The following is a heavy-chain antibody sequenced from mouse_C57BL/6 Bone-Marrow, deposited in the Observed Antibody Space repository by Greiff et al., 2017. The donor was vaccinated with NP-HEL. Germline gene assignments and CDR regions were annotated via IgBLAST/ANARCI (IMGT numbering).Heavy chain of an antibody. V-gene: IGHV1-62-2*01. D-gene: IGHD1-1*01. Sequence: VQRVESGAELVKPGASVKLSCKASGYTFTEYTIHWVKQRSGQGLEWIGWFYPGSGSIKYNEKFKDKATLTADKSSSTVYMDLSRLTSEDSAVYFCARHGDYSGSSYGYFDVWGTGTTVTVSS. CDR3: ARHGDYSGSSYGYFDV. J-gene: IGHJ1*03. CDR2: FYPGSGSI. CDR1: GYTFTEYT.